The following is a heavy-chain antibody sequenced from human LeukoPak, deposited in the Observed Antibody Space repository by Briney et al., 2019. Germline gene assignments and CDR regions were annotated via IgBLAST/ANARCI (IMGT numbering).Heavy chain of an antibody. CDR1: GGSISSNSYY. CDR3: ARGQARLSWFDP. CDR2: IFYCGST. D-gene: IGHD6-19*01. J-gene: IGHJ5*02. Sequence: SETLSLTCTVSGGSISSNSYYWGWIRQPPGKGLEWIGSIFYCGSTYSNPSLKRRVTISVVTSKNQFSLILTSVTAADTAVYYCARGQARLSWFDPWGQGTLVTVSS. V-gene: IGHV4-39*07.